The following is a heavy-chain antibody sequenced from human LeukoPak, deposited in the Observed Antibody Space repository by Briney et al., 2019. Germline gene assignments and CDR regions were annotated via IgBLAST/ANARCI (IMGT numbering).Heavy chain of an antibody. Sequence: SETLSLTCTVSGGSIRNYYWTWIRQPPGQGLEWIGYISDGGGSNYNPSLKSRVTISVDTSKNQFSLKLSSVTAADTAVYYCAGSGGVWYFDYWGQGTLVTVSS. D-gene: IGHD3-16*01. V-gene: IGHV4-59*01. CDR1: GGSIRNYY. CDR2: ISDGGGS. J-gene: IGHJ4*02. CDR3: AGSGGVWYFDY.